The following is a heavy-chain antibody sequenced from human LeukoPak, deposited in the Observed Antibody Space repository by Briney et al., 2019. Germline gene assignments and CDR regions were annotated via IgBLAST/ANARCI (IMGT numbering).Heavy chain of an antibody. V-gene: IGHV1-18*01. D-gene: IGHD4-17*01. CDR1: GYTFTSYG. J-gene: IGHJ4*02. CDR2: ISAYNGNT. Sequence: ASVKVSCKASGYTFTSYGISWVRQAPGQGLEWMGWISAYNGNTNYAQKLQGRVTMTTDTSTSTAYMELRSLRSDDTAVYYCARDDDYALVTSFDYWGQGTLVTVSS. CDR3: ARDDDYALVTSFDY.